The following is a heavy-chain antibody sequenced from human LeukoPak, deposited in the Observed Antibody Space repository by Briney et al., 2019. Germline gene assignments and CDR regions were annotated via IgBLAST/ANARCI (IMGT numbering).Heavy chain of an antibody. CDR1: GFTFSSDA. V-gene: IGHV3-53*04. Sequence: GGSLRLSCAASGFTFSSDAMSWVRQAPGKGLEWVSVIYSGGSTYYADSVKGRFTISRHNSKNTLYLQMNSLRAEDTAVYYCARSVRGYYYYGMDVWGQGTTVTVSS. D-gene: IGHD4-17*01. CDR3: ARSVRGYYYYGMDV. CDR2: IYSGGST. J-gene: IGHJ6*02.